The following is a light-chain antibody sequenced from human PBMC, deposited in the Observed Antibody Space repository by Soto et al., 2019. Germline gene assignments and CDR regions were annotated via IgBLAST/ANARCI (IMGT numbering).Light chain of an antibody. J-gene: IGLJ3*02. CDR2: EVS. CDR3: SSYADSDNGV. Sequence: QSALTQPPSASGSPGQSVTVSCTGTSSDVGGYNYVSWYQQYPGKAPKLIIYEVSKRPSGVPDRFSGSKSGNTASLTVSGLQAEDEADYYCSSYADSDNGVFGGGTKLTVL. V-gene: IGLV2-8*01. CDR1: SSDVGGYNY.